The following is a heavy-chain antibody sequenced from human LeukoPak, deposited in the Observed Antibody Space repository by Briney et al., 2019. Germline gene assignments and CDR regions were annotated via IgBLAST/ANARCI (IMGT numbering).Heavy chain of an antibody. CDR3: ARAKMSCSTTTCYGD. CDR2: VNSDVSTT. J-gene: IGHJ4*02. Sequence: GGSLRLSCAASGFTFSSFWMHWVRQAPGKGLVWVSRVNSDVSTTNYADSVKGRFTISRDNAKNTLYLQMSTLRAEDTAMYYCARAKMSCSTTTCYGDWGQGTLVTVSS. D-gene: IGHD2-2*01. V-gene: IGHV3-74*01. CDR1: GFTFSSFW.